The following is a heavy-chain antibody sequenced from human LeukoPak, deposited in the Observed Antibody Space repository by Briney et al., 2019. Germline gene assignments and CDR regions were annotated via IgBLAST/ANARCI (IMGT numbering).Heavy chain of an antibody. CDR3: ASQYYDFWSGYSY. D-gene: IGHD3-3*01. Sequence: PGGSLRLSCAASGFTFSSYEMNWVRQAPGKGLEWVSYISSSGSTIYYADSVKGRFTISRDNAKNSLCLQMNSLRAEDTAVYYCASQYYDFWSGYSYWGQGTLVTVSS. J-gene: IGHJ4*02. CDR1: GFTFSSYE. V-gene: IGHV3-48*03. CDR2: ISSSGSTI.